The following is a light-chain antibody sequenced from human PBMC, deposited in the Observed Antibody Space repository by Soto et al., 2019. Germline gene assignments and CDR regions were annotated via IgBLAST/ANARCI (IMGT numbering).Light chain of an antibody. V-gene: IGLV2-14*01. J-gene: IGLJ1*01. Sequence: QSVLTQPASVSGSPGQSITSSCTGTSSDCGCYNYVSWYQQHPGKASKLMIYEVSNRPSGVSNRFSGSKSGNTASLTISELHAEDEADYYCSSYTSSSTLVFGTGTKVT. CDR1: SSDCGCYNY. CDR2: EVS. CDR3: SSYTSSSTLV.